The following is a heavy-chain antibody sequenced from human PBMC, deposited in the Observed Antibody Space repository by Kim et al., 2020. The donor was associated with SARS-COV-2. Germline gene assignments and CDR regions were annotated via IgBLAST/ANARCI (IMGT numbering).Heavy chain of an antibody. CDR1: GFTFTGYA. CDR2: IDGSDGTT. J-gene: IGHJ4*02. D-gene: IGHD2-2*03. CDR3: MKGGWGWIWDH. V-gene: IGHV3-23*01. Sequence: GGSLRLSCTTSGFTFTGYAMSWVRQAPGKVLEWVSSIDGSDGTTYYLDSVKGRFTISRDNSKNALYLQMNSLRADDTAVYYCMKGGWGWIWDHWGQGTRVTVSS.